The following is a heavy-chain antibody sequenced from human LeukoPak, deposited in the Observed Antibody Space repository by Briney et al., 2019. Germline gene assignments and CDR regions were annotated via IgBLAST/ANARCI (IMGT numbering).Heavy chain of an antibody. V-gene: IGHV1-69*05. CDR1: VGTFSIYA. Sequence: ASVKVSCKASVGTFSIYAISCVRQAPGQGLEWMGSIIPIFGTANYAQKFQGRVTITTDESTSTDYMELSSLSSEETDVYSCARDRDLVLAAAANHNWFDPWREGTLVTVSS. CDR3: ARDRDLVLAAAANHNWFDP. J-gene: IGHJ5*02. CDR2: IIPIFGTA. D-gene: IGHD6-13*01.